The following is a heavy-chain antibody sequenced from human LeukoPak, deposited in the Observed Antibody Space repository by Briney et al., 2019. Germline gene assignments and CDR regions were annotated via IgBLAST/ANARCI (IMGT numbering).Heavy chain of an antibody. V-gene: IGHV4-59*01. J-gene: IGHJ6*02. D-gene: IGHD2-2*01. CDR2: IYYSGST. Sequence: PSETLSLTCTVSGGSISSYYWSWIRQPPGKGLEWIGHIYYSGSTNYNPSLKSRVTISVDTSKNQFSLKLSSVTAADTAVYYCARSSGSTYYYGMDVWGQGTTVTVSS. CDR1: GGSISSYY. CDR3: ARSSGSTYYYGMDV.